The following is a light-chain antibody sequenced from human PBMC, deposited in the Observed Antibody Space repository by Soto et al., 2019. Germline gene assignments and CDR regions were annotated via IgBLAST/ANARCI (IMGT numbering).Light chain of an antibody. V-gene: IGKV1-5*01. J-gene: IGKJ4*01. CDR3: QQYDEYPLT. CDR1: QNIRSW. CDR2: DTS. Sequence: DIQMTQSPSSVSASVGDTVTITCRASQNIRSWLAWYQQRPGKVPNLLIWDTSKLQSGVPSRFSGSGSGTEFTLTIASLQRDDFATYWCQQYDEYPLTFGGGTKVEHK.